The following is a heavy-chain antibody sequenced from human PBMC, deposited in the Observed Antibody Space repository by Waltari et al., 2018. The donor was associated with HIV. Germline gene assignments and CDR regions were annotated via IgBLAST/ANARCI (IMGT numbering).Heavy chain of an antibody. CDR1: GFTFSDYY. J-gene: IGHJ4*02. CDR3: ARPRYSGYDYPTYVDY. Sequence: QVQLVESGGGLVKPGGSLRLSCAASGFTFSDYYMSWIRQAPGKGLEWVSYINTGGSTKYYADSVKGRFTISRDNAKSSLYLQMDNLRGEDTAVYFCARPRYSGYDYPTYVDYWGQGNLVTVSS. CDR2: INTGGSTK. V-gene: IGHV3-11*01. D-gene: IGHD5-12*01.